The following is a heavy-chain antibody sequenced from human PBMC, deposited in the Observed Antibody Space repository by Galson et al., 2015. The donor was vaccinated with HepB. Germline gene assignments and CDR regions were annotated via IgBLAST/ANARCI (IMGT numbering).Heavy chain of an antibody. CDR1: GFTFSSYS. J-gene: IGHJ4*02. CDR2: ISSSSSTI. V-gene: IGHV3-48*01. Sequence: SLRLSCAASGFTFSSYSMNWVRQAPGKGLEWVSYISSSSSTIYYADSVKGRFTISRDNAKNSLYLQMNSLRAEDTAVYYCARDHERLCRDGYNRFDYWGQGTLVTVSS. D-gene: IGHD5-24*01. CDR3: ARDHERLCRDGYNRFDY.